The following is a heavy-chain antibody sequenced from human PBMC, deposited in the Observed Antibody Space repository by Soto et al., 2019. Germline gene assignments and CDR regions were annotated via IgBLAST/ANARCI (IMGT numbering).Heavy chain of an antibody. D-gene: IGHD6-13*01. CDR2: INHSGST. J-gene: IGHJ4*02. CDR1: GGSFSGYY. V-gene: IGHV4-34*01. Sequence: QVQLQQWGAGLLKPSETLSLTCAVYGGSFSGYYWSWIRQPPGNGLEWIGEINHSGSTNYNPSLKSRVTIPVDTSKNQFSLKLSSVTAADTAVYYCARLLIAAAGHFDYWGQGTLVTVSS. CDR3: ARLLIAAAGHFDY.